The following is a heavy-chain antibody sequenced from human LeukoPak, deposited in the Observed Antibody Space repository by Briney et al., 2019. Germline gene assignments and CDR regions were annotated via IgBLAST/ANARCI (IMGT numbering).Heavy chain of an antibody. D-gene: IGHD1-26*01. Sequence: GASVKVSCKASGYTFTSYAMHWVRQAPGQRLEWMGWINAGNGNTKYSQKFQGRVTMTTDTSTSTAYMELRSLRSDDTAVYYCARDQGFIVGATWVPWGQGTLVTVSS. CDR2: INAGNGNT. CDR1: GYTFTSYA. V-gene: IGHV1-3*01. J-gene: IGHJ5*02. CDR3: ARDQGFIVGATWVP.